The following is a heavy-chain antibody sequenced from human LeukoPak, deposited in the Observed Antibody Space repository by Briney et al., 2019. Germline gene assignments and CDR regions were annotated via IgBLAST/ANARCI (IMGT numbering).Heavy chain of an antibody. CDR1: GFTFSSYA. V-gene: IGHV3-23*01. Sequence: GGSLRLSCAASGFTFSSYAMSWVRQAPGKGLEWVSAISGSGGSTYYADSVKGRFTISRDNSKNTLYLQMNSLRAEDTAVYYCAKDQLRYFDWLLFPIFDYWGQGTLVTVSS. D-gene: IGHD3-9*01. CDR3: AKDQLRYFDWLLFPIFDY. J-gene: IGHJ4*02. CDR2: ISGSGGST.